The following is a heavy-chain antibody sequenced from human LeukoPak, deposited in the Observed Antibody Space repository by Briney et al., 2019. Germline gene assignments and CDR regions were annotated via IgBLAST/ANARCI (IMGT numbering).Heavy chain of an antibody. CDR1: GGSISAYY. J-gene: IGHJ5*02. D-gene: IGHD3-10*01. CDR2: MYTSGST. CDR3: ARDTTYYYGSGSYLNWFDP. Sequence: KASETLSLTCTVSGGSISAYYWSWIRQPAGKGLEWIGRMYTSGSTNYNPSLKSRVTMSLDTSKNQFSLKLSSVTAADTAVYYCARDTTYYYGSGSYLNWFDPWGQGTLVTVSS. V-gene: IGHV4-4*07.